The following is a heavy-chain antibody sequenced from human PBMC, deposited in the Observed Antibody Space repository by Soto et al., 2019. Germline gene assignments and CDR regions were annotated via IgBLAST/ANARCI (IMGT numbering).Heavy chain of an antibody. Sequence: GGSLRLSCAASGFTFSSYGMHWVRQAPGKGLEWVAVISYDGSNKYYADSVKGRFTISRDNSKNTLYLQMNSLRAEDTAVYYCARDVVLWFGPQGGAFDIWGQGTMVTVSS. D-gene: IGHD3-10*01. V-gene: IGHV3-30*03. CDR3: ARDVVLWFGPQGGAFDI. CDR1: GFTFSSYG. J-gene: IGHJ3*02. CDR2: ISYDGSNK.